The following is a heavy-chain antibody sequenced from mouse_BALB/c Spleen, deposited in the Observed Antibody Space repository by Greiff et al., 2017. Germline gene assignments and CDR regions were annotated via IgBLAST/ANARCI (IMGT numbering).Heavy chain of an antibody. CDR3: ARSGGYRYDGAMDY. V-gene: IGHV1-54*01. CDR1: GYAFTNYL. J-gene: IGHJ4*01. D-gene: IGHD2-14*01. Sequence: QVQLQQSGAELVRPGTSVKVSCKASGYAFTNYLIEWVKQRPGQGLEWIGVINPGSGGTNYNEKFKGKATLTADKSSGTAYMQLSSLTSDDSAVYFCARSGGYRYDGAMDYWGQGTSVTVSS. CDR2: INPGSGGT.